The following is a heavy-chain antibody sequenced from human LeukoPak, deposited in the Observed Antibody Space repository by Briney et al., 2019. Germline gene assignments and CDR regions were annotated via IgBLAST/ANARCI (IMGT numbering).Heavy chain of an antibody. V-gene: IGHV3-23*01. D-gene: IGHD3-9*01. CDR1: GFTFSAFG. CDR2: ITKSGDST. CDR3: TKDYCGKFCSAV. Sequence: PGGSLRLSCAASGFTFSAFGMNWVRQAPGKGLEWVSTITKSGDSTYYVDSVKGRFTTSRDNSKNTLYLQMNSLRAEDTAKYYCTKDYCGKFCSAVWGQGTTVTVSS. J-gene: IGHJ6*02.